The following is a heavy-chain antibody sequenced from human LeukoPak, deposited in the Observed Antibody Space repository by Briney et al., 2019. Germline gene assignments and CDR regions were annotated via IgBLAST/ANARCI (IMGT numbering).Heavy chain of an antibody. Sequence: PSETLSLTCTVSGGSISSWNYFWGWVRQPPGKGLEWIGSIYYSGSTSYNPSLKSRVTISVDTSKNQFSLKLSSVTAADTAVYYCARNMTLRADSSDYTHQWFDPWGQGTLVTVSS. CDR1: GGSISSWNYF. D-gene: IGHD3-22*01. V-gene: IGHV4-39*01. CDR3: ARNMTLRADSSDYTHQWFDP. CDR2: IYYSGST. J-gene: IGHJ5*02.